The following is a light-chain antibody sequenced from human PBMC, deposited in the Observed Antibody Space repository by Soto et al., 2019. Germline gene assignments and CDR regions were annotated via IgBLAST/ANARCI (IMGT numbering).Light chain of an antibody. CDR2: GAS. CDR1: QSVSYNY. Sequence: EIGLTQSPGTLSFSPGERAALSCRASQSVSYNYLAWYQQKPGQAPRLLIYGASFRATGIPDRFSGSGSGTDFTLTITRLEPEDLAVYYCQQYGTSPPYTFGQGTKLEIK. V-gene: IGKV3-20*01. CDR3: QQYGTSPPYT. J-gene: IGKJ2*01.